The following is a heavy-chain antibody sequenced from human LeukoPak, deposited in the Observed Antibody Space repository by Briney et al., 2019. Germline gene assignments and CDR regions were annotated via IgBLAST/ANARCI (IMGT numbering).Heavy chain of an antibody. CDR2: IIPIFGIA. D-gene: IGHD5-18*01. J-gene: IGHJ2*01. Sequence: ASVKVSCKASGGTFSSYAISWVRQAPGQGLEWMGRIIPIFGIASYAQKFQGRVTITADKSTSTAYMELSSLRSEDTAVYYCARDVDTAMVKSYWYFDLWGRGTLVTVSS. CDR1: GGTFSSYA. V-gene: IGHV1-69*04. CDR3: ARDVDTAMVKSYWYFDL.